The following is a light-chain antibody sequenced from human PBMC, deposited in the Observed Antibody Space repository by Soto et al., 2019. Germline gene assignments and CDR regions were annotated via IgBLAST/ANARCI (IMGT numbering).Light chain of an antibody. CDR2: RAS. Sequence: ILMTQSPASLSVSPGEIVTLSYRASQNIYSNIAWYQQRPGQATRLLIYRASTRATGVPARFSGSGSGTEFTLTISSLQSDDFAVYSCLQYHNLWAFGQGTKVDIK. V-gene: IGKV3-15*01. CDR3: LQYHNLWA. CDR1: QNIYSN. J-gene: IGKJ1*01.